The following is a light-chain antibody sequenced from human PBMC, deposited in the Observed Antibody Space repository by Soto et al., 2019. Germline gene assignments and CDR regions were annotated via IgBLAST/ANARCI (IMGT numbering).Light chain of an antibody. J-gene: IGLJ2*01. Sequence: QSALTQPASVSGSPGQSITLSCTGTSSDIGNYNYVSWYQQHPGKVPRLVIYDVTDRPSGVSNRFSGSKSGNTAFLTISGLRAEDEADYYCSSYTTTSPVVFGGGTKLTVL. CDR3: SSYTTTSPVV. CDR2: DVT. V-gene: IGLV2-14*03. CDR1: SSDIGNYNY.